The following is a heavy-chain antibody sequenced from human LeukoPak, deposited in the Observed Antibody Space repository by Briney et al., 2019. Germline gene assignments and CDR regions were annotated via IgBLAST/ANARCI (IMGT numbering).Heavy chain of an antibody. CDR3: ASGGGWVFNN. J-gene: IGHJ4*02. CDR1: GFPFSSHW. D-gene: IGHD6-19*01. V-gene: IGHV3-7*01. CDR2: INQDGSEK. Sequence: GESPKISCAASGFPFSSHWLSWFRQSPGKGLEWVAHINQDGSEKYYVDSVKGRFTISRDNARNSQYLQMNSLRAEDTAVYYCASGGGWVFNNWGQGTLVTVSS.